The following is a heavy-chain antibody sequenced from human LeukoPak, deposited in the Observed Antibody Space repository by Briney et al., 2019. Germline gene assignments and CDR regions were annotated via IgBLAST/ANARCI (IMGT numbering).Heavy chain of an antibody. CDR1: GASIISDTYY. CDR2: IYYSGRT. CDR3: ARGHFDSSGSSNPLDS. Sequence: SETLSLTCTVSGASIISDTYYWGWIRQPPGKGVEWIGSIYYSGRTYYSPSLKSRVTMSVDTSTNQFSLKLISVTAADTALYYCARGHFDSSGSSNPLDSWGQGTLVTVSS. D-gene: IGHD3-22*01. J-gene: IGHJ4*02. V-gene: IGHV4-39*07.